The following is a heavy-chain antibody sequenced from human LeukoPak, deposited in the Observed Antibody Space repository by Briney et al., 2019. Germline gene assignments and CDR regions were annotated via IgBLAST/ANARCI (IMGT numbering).Heavy chain of an antibody. J-gene: IGHJ5*02. CDR2: IYYSGST. CDR3: ARXYDFWSGYYPPAGXXDX. D-gene: IGHD3-3*01. V-gene: IGHV4-30-4*08. CDR1: GGSISSGDYY. Sequence: PSETLSLTCTVSGGSISSGDYYWSWIRQPPGKGLEWIGYIYYSGSTYYNPSLKSRVTISVDTSKNQFSLKLSSVTAADTAVYYCARXYDFWSGYYPPAGXXDXXGQXXXXTV.